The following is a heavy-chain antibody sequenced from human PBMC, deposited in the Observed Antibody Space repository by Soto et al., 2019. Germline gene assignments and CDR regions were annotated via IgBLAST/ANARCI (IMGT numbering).Heavy chain of an antibody. V-gene: IGHV3-21*01. CDR2: ISSSSSYI. D-gene: IGHD3-22*01. CDR3: AREGTYYYDSRGYYPLDY. J-gene: IGHJ4*02. CDR1: GFTFSSYT. Sequence: EVQLEESGGGLVKPGGSLRLSCAASGFTFSSYTMKWVRQAPGKGLEWVSSISSSSSYIYYADSLKGRFTISRDNAKNSRYLQMNSLRAEDTAVYYCAREGTYYYDSRGYYPLDYWGQGTLVTVSS.